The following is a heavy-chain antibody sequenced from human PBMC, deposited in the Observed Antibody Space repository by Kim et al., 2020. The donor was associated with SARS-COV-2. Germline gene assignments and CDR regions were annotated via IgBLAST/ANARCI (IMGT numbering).Heavy chain of an antibody. D-gene: IGHD6-19*01. V-gene: IGHV1-3*01. CDR3: ARAPLGIAVAGTPTEGNAFDI. CDR1: GYTFTSYA. J-gene: IGHJ3*02. CDR2: INAGNGNT. Sequence: ASVKVSCKASGYTFTSYAMHWVRQAPGQRLEWMGWINAGNGNTKYSQKFQGRVTITRDTSASTAYMELSSLRSEDTAVYYCARAPLGIAVAGTPTEGNAFDIWGQGTMVTVSS.